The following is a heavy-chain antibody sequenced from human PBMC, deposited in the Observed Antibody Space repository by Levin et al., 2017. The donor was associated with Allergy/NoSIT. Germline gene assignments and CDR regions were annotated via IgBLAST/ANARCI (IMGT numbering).Heavy chain of an antibody. V-gene: IGHV1-8*01. Sequence: GGSLRLSCKASGYTFTSYDINWVRQATGQGLEWMGWMNPNSGNTGYAQKFQGRVTMTRNTSISTAYMELSSLRSEDTAVYYCARGVRFLEYYYYYGMDVWGQGTTVTVSS. CDR2: MNPNSGNT. CDR1: GYTFTSYD. CDR3: ARGVRFLEYYYYYGMDV. D-gene: IGHD3-3*01. J-gene: IGHJ6*02.